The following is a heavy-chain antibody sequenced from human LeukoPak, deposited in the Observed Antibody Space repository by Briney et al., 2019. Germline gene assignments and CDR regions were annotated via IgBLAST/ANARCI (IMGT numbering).Heavy chain of an antibody. Sequence: WASVKVSCKASGYTFTGYYMHWVRQAPGQGLEWMGWINPNSGGTNYAQKFQGRVTMTRDTSISTAYMELSRLRSDDTAVYYCARGNYDILTAIDYWGQGTLVTVSS. CDR3: ARGNYDILTAIDY. J-gene: IGHJ4*02. CDR1: GYTFTGYY. V-gene: IGHV1-2*02. CDR2: INPNSGGT. D-gene: IGHD3-9*01.